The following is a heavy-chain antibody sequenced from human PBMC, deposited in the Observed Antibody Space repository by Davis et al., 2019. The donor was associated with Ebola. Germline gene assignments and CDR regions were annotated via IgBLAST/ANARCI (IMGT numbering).Heavy chain of an antibody. CDR1: GYSFSSYY. D-gene: IGHD3-10*01. CDR3: ARDMGMVQEANWFDP. J-gene: IGHJ5*02. CDR2: ISAYNGNT. V-gene: IGHV1-18*04. Sequence: ASVKVSCKASGYSFSSYYMHWVRQAPGQGLEWMGWISAYNGNTNYAQKLQGRVTMTTDTSTSTAYMELRSLRSDDTAVYYCARDMGMVQEANWFDPWGQGTLVTVSS.